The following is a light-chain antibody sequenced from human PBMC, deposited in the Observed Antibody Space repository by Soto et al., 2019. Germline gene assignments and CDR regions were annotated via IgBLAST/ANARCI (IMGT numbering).Light chain of an antibody. Sequence: EIGMTQSPCTLSLSPGERATLSCRASQSVSSSYLTWYQQKPGQAPRLLIYDASNRATGIPARFRGSGSGTDCTLTISRLEPEDFAVYFCQHYARSSLAFGGGTKVDIK. CDR2: DAS. V-gene: IGKV3-20*01. CDR1: QSVSSSY. J-gene: IGKJ4*01. CDR3: QHYARSSLA.